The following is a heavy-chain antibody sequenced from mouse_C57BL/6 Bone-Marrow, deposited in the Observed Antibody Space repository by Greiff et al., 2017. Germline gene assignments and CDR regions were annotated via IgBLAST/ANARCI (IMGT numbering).Heavy chain of an antibody. J-gene: IGHJ2*01. D-gene: IGHD2-4*01. V-gene: IGHV1-80*01. CDR2: IYPGDGDT. CDR1: GYAFSSYW. Sequence: VQGVESGAELVKPGASVKISCKASGYAFSSYWMNWVKQRPGKGLEWIGQIYPGDGDTNYNGKFKGKATLTADKSSSTAYMQLSSLTSEDSAVYFCARSGAMITTRYFDDWGQGTTLTVAT. CDR3: ARSGAMITTRYFDD.